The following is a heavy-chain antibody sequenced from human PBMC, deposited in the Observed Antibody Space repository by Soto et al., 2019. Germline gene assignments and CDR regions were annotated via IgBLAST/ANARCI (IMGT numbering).Heavy chain of an antibody. V-gene: IGHV1-18*01. D-gene: IGHD6-6*01. Sequence: QVHLVQSGAEVKKPGASVKVSCKASNETLTTYGISWVRQAPGQGLEWMGWVSGYSGHSSSAQEFQDRVIMTTDTSTSTAYMELRSLTSDDSAVYFCARDSSSSGYYYGMDVWGQGTTVNVSS. J-gene: IGHJ6*02. CDR2: VSGYSGHS. CDR3: ARDSSSSGYYYGMDV. CDR1: NETLTTYG.